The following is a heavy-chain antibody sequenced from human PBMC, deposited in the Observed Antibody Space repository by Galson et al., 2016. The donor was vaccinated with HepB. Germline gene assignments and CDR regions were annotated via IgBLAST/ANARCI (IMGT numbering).Heavy chain of an antibody. CDR3: ATAGNSAYDYYFDH. V-gene: IGHV1-69*13. CDR2: IIPIFVTA. Sequence: SVKVSCKASGGTFRNLAISWVRQAPGQGPEWMGGIIPIFVTANYAQKFQGRVTITADESTSTANMELSSLRSDDTAVYYCATAGNSAYDYYFDHWGLGTLVTVSS. CDR1: GGTFRNLA. D-gene: IGHD5-12*01. J-gene: IGHJ4*02.